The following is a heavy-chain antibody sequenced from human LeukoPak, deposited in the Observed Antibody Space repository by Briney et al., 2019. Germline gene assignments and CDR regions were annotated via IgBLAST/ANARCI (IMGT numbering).Heavy chain of an antibody. Sequence: TGGSVRLSCAASGFALRSYTVTWVRQAPGKGLEWVSSISSTSAYIYYAESVKGRFSISRDNVDNVVHLQMSSLRNEDTAFYYCARVAVAGPTGWFDSWGQGTLVTVSS. D-gene: IGHD6-19*01. J-gene: IGHJ5*01. CDR1: GFALRSYT. CDR3: ARVAVAGPTGWFDS. V-gene: IGHV3-21*01. CDR2: ISSTSAYI.